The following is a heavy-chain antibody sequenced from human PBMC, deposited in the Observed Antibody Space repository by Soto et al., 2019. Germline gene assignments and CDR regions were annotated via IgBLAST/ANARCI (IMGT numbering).Heavy chain of an antibody. V-gene: IGHV4-39*01. CDR1: GGSISSSSYY. D-gene: IGHD3-9*01. CDR2: IYYSGST. CDR3: ARSPHDILTGPDY. J-gene: IGHJ4*02. Sequence: SETLSLTCTVSGGSISSSSYYWGWIRQPPGKGLEWIGSIYYSGSTYYNPSLKSRVTISVDTSKNQFSLKLSSVTAADTAVYYCARSPHDILTGPDYWGQGTLVTVSS.